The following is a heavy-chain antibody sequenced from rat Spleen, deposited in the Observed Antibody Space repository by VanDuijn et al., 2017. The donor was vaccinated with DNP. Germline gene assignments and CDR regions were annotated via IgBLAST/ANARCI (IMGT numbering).Heavy chain of an antibody. Sequence: EVQLVESGGDLVQPGRSLKLSCVASGFTFIDYWMTWVRQAPGKGLDWVASISIRAHNVATLYADSVEERFTVSRDASQSMVYLQMNNLQTEDTALYYCTRGPPFDYWGQGVMVTVSS. J-gene: IGHJ2*01. V-gene: IGHV10-4*01. CDR1: GFTFIDYW. CDR3: TRGPPFDY. CDR2: ISIRAHNVAT. D-gene: IGHD4-3*01.